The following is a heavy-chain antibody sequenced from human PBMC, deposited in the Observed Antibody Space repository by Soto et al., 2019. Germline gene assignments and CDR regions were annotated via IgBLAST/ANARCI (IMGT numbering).Heavy chain of an antibody. CDR3: ASHIYVYVPHDYHGMDV. D-gene: IGHD5-18*01. CDR1: GGTFSSYA. CDR2: IIPIFGTA. V-gene: IGHV1-69*12. Sequence: QVQLVQSGAEVKKPGSSVKVSCKASGGTFSSYASSWVRQAPGQGLEWMGGIIPIFGTANYAQKFQGRVTITEDESTSTAYMELSSLRSEDTAVYYCASHIYVYVPHDYHGMDVWGQGTTVTVSS. J-gene: IGHJ6*02.